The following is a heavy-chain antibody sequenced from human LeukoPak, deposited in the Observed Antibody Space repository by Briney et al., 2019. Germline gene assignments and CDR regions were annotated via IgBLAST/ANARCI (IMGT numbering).Heavy chain of an antibody. CDR3: AKGVDIVATIFSGNWFDP. CDR2: ISGSGGST. CDR1: GFTFSSYA. Sequence: GGSLRLSCAASGFTFSSYAMSWVRQAPGKGLEWVSAISGSGGSTYYADSMKGRFTISRDNSKNTLYLQMNSLRAEDTAVYYCAKGVDIVATIFSGNWFDPWGQGTLVTVSS. V-gene: IGHV3-23*01. D-gene: IGHD5-12*01. J-gene: IGHJ5*02.